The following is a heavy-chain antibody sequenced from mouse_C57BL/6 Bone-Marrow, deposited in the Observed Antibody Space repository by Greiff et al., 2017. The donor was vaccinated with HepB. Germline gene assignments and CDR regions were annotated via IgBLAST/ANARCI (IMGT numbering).Heavy chain of an antibody. J-gene: IGHJ1*03. CDR3: ARDGGSYYGYDKYFDV. D-gene: IGHD2-2*01. Sequence: EVKLMESGPGLVKPSQSLSLTCSVTGYSITSGYYWNWIRQFPGNKLEWMGYISYDGSNNYNPSLKNRIPITRDTSKNQFFLKLNSVTTEDTATYYCARDGGSYYGYDKYFDVWGTGTTVTVSS. V-gene: IGHV3-6*01. CDR2: ISYDGSN. CDR1: GYSITSGYY.